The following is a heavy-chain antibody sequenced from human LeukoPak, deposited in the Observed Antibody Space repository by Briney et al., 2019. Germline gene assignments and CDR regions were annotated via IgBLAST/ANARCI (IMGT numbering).Heavy chain of an antibody. Sequence: SETLSLTCSVSGGSISSYYWNWIRQPPGKGLEWIGYIYYSGYTNYNPSLKSRVTISVDTSKNQFSLKLSSVTSADTAVYFCTRVALAGVAAAGYYYMDVWSKGTTVTVSS. CDR3: TRVALAGVAAAGYYYMDV. D-gene: IGHD6-13*01. V-gene: IGHV4-59*01. J-gene: IGHJ6*03. CDR2: IYYSGYT. CDR1: GGSISSYY.